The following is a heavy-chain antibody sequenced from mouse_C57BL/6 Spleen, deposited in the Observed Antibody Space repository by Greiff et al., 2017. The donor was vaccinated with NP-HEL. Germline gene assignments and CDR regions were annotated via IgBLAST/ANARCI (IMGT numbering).Heavy chain of an antibody. D-gene: IGHD1-1*01. V-gene: IGHV1-42*01. CDR2: INPSTGGT. J-gene: IGHJ1*03. CDR1: GYSFTGYY. Sequence: EVQLQQSGPELVKPGASVKLSCKASGYSFTGYYMNWVKQSPEKSLEWIGEINPSTGGTTYNQKFKAKATLTVDKSSSTAYMQLKSLTSEDSAVYYCARGANWYFDVWGTGTTVTVSS. CDR3: ARGANWYFDV.